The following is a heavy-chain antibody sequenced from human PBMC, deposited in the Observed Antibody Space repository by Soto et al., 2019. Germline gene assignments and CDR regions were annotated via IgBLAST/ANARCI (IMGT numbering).Heavy chain of an antibody. CDR2: IIPIFGIA. Sequence: QVQLVQSGAEVKKPGSSVKVSCKASGGTFSRYSITWVRQAPGHGLEWIGRIIPIFGIASYAQKFQGRVTFTADESTSTAYIELSSLRSDDTVVYYCAREDRDREAGLVPAAIDGMDVWGQGPTVTVSS. V-gene: IGHV1-69*08. D-gene: IGHD2-2*01. CDR3: AREDRDREAGLVPAAIDGMDV. J-gene: IGHJ6*02. CDR1: GGTFSRYS.